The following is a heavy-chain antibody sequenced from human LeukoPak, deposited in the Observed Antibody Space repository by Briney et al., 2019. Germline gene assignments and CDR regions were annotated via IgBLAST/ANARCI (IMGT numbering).Heavy chain of an antibody. D-gene: IGHD3-22*01. Sequence: GGSLRLSCAASGFAFSIYAMSWVRQAPGKGLEWVSSTSSGGDYTYYAGSVKGRFTISRDNSKNTLYLQMNSLRAEDTATYYCAKDRPNYYESNGHYYRRDGDSWGQGTLVTVSS. CDR1: GFAFSIYA. CDR3: AKDRPNYYESNGHYYRRDGDS. CDR2: TSSGGDYT. V-gene: IGHV3-23*01. J-gene: IGHJ5*01.